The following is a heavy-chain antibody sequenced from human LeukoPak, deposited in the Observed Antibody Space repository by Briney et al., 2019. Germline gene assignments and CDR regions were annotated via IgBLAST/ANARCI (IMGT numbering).Heavy chain of an antibody. CDR3: AHSFYGVSPEYFNQ. Sequence: SGPTLVQPTQTLTLTCTFSGCALRTRGVGVGWIRQPPGKALEWLPLIYWSDDERYSPSLKSRLTITKDTSKNHVVLTMTNMDPVDTATYYCAHSFYGVSPEYFNQWGQGTLVTVSS. J-gene: IGHJ1*01. V-gene: IGHV2-5*01. CDR2: IYWSDDE. CDR1: GCALRTRGVG. D-gene: IGHD4/OR15-4a*01.